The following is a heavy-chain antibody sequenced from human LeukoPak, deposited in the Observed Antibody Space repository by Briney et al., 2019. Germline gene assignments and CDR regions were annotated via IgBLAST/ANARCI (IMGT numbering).Heavy chain of an antibody. D-gene: IGHD3-10*01. J-gene: IGHJ5*02. CDR3: AREAGENWFDP. CDR1: GGSISSSSYY. Sequence: PSETLSLTCTVSGGSISSSSYYWGWIRQPPGKGLEWIGYIYHSGSTYYNPSLKSRVTISVDRSKNQFSLKLSSVTAADTAVYYCAREAGENWFDPWGQGTLVTVSS. V-gene: IGHV4-30-2*01. CDR2: IYHSGST.